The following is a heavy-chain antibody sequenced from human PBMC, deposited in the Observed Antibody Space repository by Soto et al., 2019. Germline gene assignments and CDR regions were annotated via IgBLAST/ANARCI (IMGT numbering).Heavy chain of an antibody. CDR3: ARLISSAADP. CDR1: NYTFTRYA. CDR2: ISTYNGNT. Sequence: ASGKVSCRTSNYTFTRYAITWVRQAPGQGLEWLGWISTYNGNTKSAQNFQDRATMTTDNSTGTAYMDLRALRSDDTAIYYCARLISSAADPLGQATPVTV. D-gene: IGHD3-16*01. V-gene: IGHV1-18*01. J-gene: IGHJ5*02.